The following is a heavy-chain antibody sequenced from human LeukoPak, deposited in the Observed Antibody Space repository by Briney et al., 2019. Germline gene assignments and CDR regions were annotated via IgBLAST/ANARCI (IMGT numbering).Heavy chain of an antibody. D-gene: IGHD2-15*01. CDR2: IKEDGSEK. CDR3: AKGLPKVDY. Sequence: GGSLRLSCAASGFTFSNYWMSWVRQAPGKGLEWVANIKEDGSEKFYVDSVKGRFTISRDNAKNSLYLQMNSLRDEDTALYYCAKGLPKVDYWGQGTLVTVSS. V-gene: IGHV3-7*01. CDR1: GFTFSNYW. J-gene: IGHJ4*02.